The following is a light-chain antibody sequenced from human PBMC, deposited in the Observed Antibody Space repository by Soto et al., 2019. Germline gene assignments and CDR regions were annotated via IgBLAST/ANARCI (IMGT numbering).Light chain of an antibody. V-gene: IGKV1-5*01. Sequence: DNQNTHAPSNPSFSLGEKNTNTFRASQSISNWLAWYQQKPGKAPRLLIYDASYLERGVPSRFSGSGSGTEFTLTISDLQPDDLATYYCQQYNSFWTFGQGTKVDIK. CDR1: QSISNW. J-gene: IGKJ1*01. CDR2: DAS. CDR3: QQYNSFWT.